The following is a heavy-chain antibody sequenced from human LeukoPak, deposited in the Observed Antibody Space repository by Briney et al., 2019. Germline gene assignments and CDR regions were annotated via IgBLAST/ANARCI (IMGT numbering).Heavy chain of an antibody. CDR3: ARRNAMDV. CDR1: GFTFSNYW. Sequence: GGSLRLSCAASGFTFSNYWMTWVRQAPGKGLEWVANINPDGSERYYVDSVKGRFTISRDDAKSSLYLQMNSLRAEDTAVYYCARRNAMDVWGQGTTVIVFS. J-gene: IGHJ6*02. V-gene: IGHV3-7*03. CDR2: INPDGSER.